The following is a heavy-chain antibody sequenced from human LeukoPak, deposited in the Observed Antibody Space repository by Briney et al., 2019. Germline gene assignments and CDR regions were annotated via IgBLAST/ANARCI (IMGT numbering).Heavy chain of an antibody. D-gene: IGHD3-10*01. V-gene: IGHV3-23*01. CDR1: GFTFSTNA. CDR2: IYGSGGSK. CDR3: TREDYYYASGR. J-gene: IGHJ4*02. Sequence: GGSLRLSCVASGFTFSTNAMSWVRQAPGKGLEWVSSIYGSGGSKYYADSMKGRFTISRDNSKNTLYLQMNSLRAEDTAVYYCTREDYYYASGRWAQGTLVTVSS.